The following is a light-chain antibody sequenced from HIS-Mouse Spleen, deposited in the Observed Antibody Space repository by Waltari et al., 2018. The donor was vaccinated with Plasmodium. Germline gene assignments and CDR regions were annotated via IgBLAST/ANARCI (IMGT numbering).Light chain of an antibody. J-gene: IGKJ1*01. CDR3: QQSYSTWT. CDR2: AAS. CDR1: QSISNY. Sequence: DIQMTQSPSSLSASVGARVTITCRASQSISNYLNWYQQKPGKAPKFLIYAASTLQSGVTSRFSGSGSGTDFTLTISSLQHEDFATYYCQQSYSTWTFGQGTKVEIK. V-gene: IGKV1-39*01.